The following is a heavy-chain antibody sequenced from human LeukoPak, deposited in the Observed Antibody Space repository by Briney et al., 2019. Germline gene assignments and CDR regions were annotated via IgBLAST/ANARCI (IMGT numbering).Heavy chain of an antibody. CDR1: GDSISTSY. D-gene: IGHD6-13*01. V-gene: IGHV4-59*01. J-gene: IGHJ6*02. CDR2: IYSSETT. Sequence: SSETLSLTCTVPGDSISTSYWSWIRRPPGKGLEWIGHIYSSETTVYNPSLSGRVTISVDTSKKQLYLKLTAVTAADTAVYYCARDRQPSWYRGLDVWGQGTTVTVSS. CDR3: ARDRQPSWYRGLDV.